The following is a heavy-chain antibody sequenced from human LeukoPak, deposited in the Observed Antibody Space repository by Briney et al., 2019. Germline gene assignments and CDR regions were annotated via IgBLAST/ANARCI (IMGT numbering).Heavy chain of an antibody. CDR2: AYYRSKWYI. CDR1: GDSVSGSPAV. V-gene: IGHV6-1*01. CDR3: ARGAVRGGTNFDY. J-gene: IGHJ4*02. D-gene: IGHD3-10*01. Sequence: SQTLSLTCAISGDSVSGSPAVWNWIRQSPSRGLEWLGRAYYRSKWYIGYAVSVKGRITITPDTSKNQFSLQLNSVTPEDTAVHYCARGAVRGGTNFDYWGQGTLVTVSS.